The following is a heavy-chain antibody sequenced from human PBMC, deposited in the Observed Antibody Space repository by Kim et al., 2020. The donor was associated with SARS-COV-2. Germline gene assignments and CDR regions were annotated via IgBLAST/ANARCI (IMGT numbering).Heavy chain of an antibody. Sequence: GGSLRLSCAASGFTFSSYSMNWVRQAPGKGLEWVSSISSSSSYIYYADSVKGRFTISRDNAKNSLYLQMNSLRAEDTAVYYCARDYAPDSGYDPADRYYYYGMDVWGQGTTVTVSS. J-gene: IGHJ6*02. V-gene: IGHV3-21*01. CDR1: GFTFSSYS. CDR2: ISSSSSYI. CDR3: ARDYAPDSGYDPADRYYYYGMDV. D-gene: IGHD5-12*01.